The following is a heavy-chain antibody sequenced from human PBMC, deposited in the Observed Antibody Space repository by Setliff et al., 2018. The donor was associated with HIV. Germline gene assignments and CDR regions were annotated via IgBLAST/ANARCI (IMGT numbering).Heavy chain of an antibody. Sequence: SETLSLTCAVYGGSFSGYYWSWIRQPPGKGLEWIGEINHSGSTNYNPSLKSRVTISVDTYNNQFSLNMNSVNAADTAVYYCAGGYASGYDASGYWGQGTLVTVSS. CDR3: AGGYASGYDASGY. J-gene: IGHJ4*02. CDR1: GGSFSGYY. D-gene: IGHD5-12*01. V-gene: IGHV4-34*01. CDR2: INHSGST.